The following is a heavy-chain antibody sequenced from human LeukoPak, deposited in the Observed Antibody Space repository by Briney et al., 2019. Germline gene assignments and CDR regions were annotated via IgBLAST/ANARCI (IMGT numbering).Heavy chain of an antibody. CDR1: GFTFSSYN. J-gene: IGHJ4*02. Sequence: PGGSLTLSCAASGFTFSSYNMNWVRQAPGKGLDWVSFISTSYSTIYADSVKGRFTISRDNAKNSVYLQMNSLRAEDTAVYYCARSHYYLDSWGQGTLVTVSS. CDR2: ISTSYSTI. CDR3: ARSHYYLDS. V-gene: IGHV3-48*01.